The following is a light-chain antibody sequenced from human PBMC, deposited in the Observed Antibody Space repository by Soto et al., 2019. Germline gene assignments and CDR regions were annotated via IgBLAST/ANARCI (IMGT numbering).Light chain of an antibody. CDR1: QSVSSR. CDR3: QQYHTWPIT. J-gene: IGKJ4*01. V-gene: IGKV3D-15*01. Sequence: EIVLTQSPATLSVSTGERATLSCRASQSVSSRLAWYQQKPGQAPRLLISGASSRATGIPARFSGSGSGTEFTLTISSLQSEDCAIYYCQQYHTWPITFGGGTKVDIK. CDR2: GAS.